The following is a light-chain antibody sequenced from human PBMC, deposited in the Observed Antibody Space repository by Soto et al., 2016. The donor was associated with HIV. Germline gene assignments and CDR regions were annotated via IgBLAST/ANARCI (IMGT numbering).Light chain of an antibody. CDR2: KIS. J-gene: IGKJ2*01. Sequence: DVVMTQSPLSLPVTLGQPASISCRSSQSLVHSDGNTYLNWSQQRPGQSPRRLIYKISNRDSGVPDRFSGSGSGTDFTLKISRVEAEDVGVYYCMQGTHWPPSTFGQGTKLEVK. CDR3: MQGTHWPPST. CDR1: QSLVHSDGNTY. V-gene: IGKV2-30*02.